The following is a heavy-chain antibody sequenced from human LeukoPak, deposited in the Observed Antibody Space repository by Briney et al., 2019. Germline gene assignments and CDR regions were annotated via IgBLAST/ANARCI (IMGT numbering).Heavy chain of an antibody. CDR2: IYYSGST. CDR3: ARVAPNYDFWSGYYIGAFDI. Sequence: SETLSLTCTVSGGSVNSGSYYWNWIRQPPGKGLEWIGYIYYSGSTNYNPSLKSRVTISVDTSKNQFSLKLSSVTVADTAVYYCARVAPNYDFWSGYYIGAFDIWGQGTMVTVSS. V-gene: IGHV4-61*01. J-gene: IGHJ3*02. CDR1: GGSVNSGSYY. D-gene: IGHD3-3*01.